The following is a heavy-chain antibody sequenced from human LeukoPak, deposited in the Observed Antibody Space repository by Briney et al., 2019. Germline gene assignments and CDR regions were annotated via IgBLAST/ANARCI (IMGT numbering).Heavy chain of an antibody. J-gene: IGHJ2*01. Sequence: SQTLSLTCTVSGASISSGGYYWSWIRQHPGKGLEWIGYIYYSGSTYYNPSLKSRVTISVDTSKNQFSLKLSSVTAADTAVYYCARDRLGRYFDLWGRGTLVTVSS. CDR3: ARDRLGRYFDL. V-gene: IGHV4-31*03. D-gene: IGHD6-19*01. CDR2: IYYSGST. CDR1: GASISSGGYY.